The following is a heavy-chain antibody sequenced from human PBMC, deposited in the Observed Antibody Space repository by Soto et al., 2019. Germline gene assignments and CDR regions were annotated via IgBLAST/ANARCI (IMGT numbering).Heavy chain of an antibody. Sequence: QVQLVESGGGAVQPGRSLRLSCVASGFTFSSYGMHWVRQAPGKGLEWVSVXXFXXXXXYYADPVKGRFTISRDNSKXXXXXXXXXXXXXXXXXXXXXXXXXQQAPDYFDYWGQGTLVTVSS. CDR1: GFTFSSYG. J-gene: IGHJ4*02. V-gene: IGHV3-33*01. D-gene: IGHD6-13*01. CDR2: XXFXXXXX. CDR3: XXXXXQQAPDYFDY.